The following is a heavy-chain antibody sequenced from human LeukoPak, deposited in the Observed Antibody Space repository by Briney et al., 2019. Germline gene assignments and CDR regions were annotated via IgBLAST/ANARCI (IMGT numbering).Heavy chain of an antibody. CDR3: ARGGPYGENAFDI. CDR2: ISSSSSYI. Sequence: GGSLRLSCAASGFTFSSYSMNWVRQAPGKGLEWVSSISSSSSYIYYADSVKGRFTISRDNAKNSLYLQMNSLRAEDTAVYYCARGGPYGENAFDIWGQGTMVTVSS. D-gene: IGHD4-17*01. V-gene: IGHV3-21*01. CDR1: GFTFSSYS. J-gene: IGHJ3*02.